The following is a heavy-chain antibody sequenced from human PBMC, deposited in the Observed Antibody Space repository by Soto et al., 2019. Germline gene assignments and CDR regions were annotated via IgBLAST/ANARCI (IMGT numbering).Heavy chain of an antibody. V-gene: IGHV4-59*01. CDR1: GGSISSYS. CDR2: IFYTGST. Sequence: SETLSLTCTVSGGSISSYSWSWIRQPPGKGLEWIGDIFYTGSTNYNPSLKSRVTISVDTSKNQFSLKLSSVTAADTAVYYCGALCSSTWCYGMDVWGQGTTVTVSS. D-gene: IGHD2-2*01. CDR3: GALCSSTWCYGMDV. J-gene: IGHJ6*02.